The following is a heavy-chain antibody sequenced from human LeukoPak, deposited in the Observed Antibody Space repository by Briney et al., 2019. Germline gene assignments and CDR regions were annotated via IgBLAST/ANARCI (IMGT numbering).Heavy chain of an antibody. V-gene: IGHV3-48*03. CDR3: ARDPHYYDSSGYLVHGAFDI. J-gene: IGHJ3*02. CDR2: ISSSGSTI. Sequence: GGSLRLSCAASGFTFSSYEMNWVRQAPGKGLEWVSYISSSGSTIYYADSVKGRFTISRDNSKNTLYLQMNSLRAEDTAVYYCARDPHYYDSSGYLVHGAFDIWGQGTMVTVSS. D-gene: IGHD3-22*01. CDR1: GFTFSSYE.